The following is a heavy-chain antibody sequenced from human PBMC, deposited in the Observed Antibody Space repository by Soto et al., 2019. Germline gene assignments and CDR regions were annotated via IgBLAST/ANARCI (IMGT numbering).Heavy chain of an antibody. J-gene: IGHJ4*02. D-gene: IGHD5-12*01. CDR1: GFTFSSYA. V-gene: IGHV3-30-3*01. CDR2: ISYDGSNK. CDR3: ARVAVEMATIHVFDY. Sequence: QVQLVESGGGVVQPGRSLRLSCAASGFTFSSYAMHWVRQAQGKGLEWGAVISYDGSNKYYADSVKGRFNISRDNSKNTLYLQKNSLRAEDTSVYYCARVAVEMATIHVFDYWGQGTLVTVSS.